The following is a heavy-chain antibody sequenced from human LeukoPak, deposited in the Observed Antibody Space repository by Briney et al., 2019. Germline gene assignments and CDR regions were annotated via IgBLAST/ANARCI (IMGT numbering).Heavy chain of an antibody. CDR1: GGSISSYY. CDR3: ARFAYGSVDY. CDR2: IYYSGST. V-gene: IGHV4-59*01. Sequence: PSETQSLTCTVSGGSISSYYWSWIRQPPGKGLEWIGYIYYSGSTNYNPSLKSRVTISVDTSKNQFSLKLSSVTAADTAVYYCARFAYGSVDYWGQGTLVTVSS. J-gene: IGHJ4*02. D-gene: IGHD3-10*01.